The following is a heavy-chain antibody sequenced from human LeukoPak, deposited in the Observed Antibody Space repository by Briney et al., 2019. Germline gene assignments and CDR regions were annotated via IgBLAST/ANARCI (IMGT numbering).Heavy chain of an antibody. CDR2: INPNSGNT. V-gene: IGHV1-8*01. CDR1: GYTFTSYD. D-gene: IGHD3-10*01. CDR3: ARLDLGIPMVQGGDAFDI. Sequence: ASVKVSCKASGYTFTSYDINWVRQATGQGLEWMGWINPNSGNTGYAQKVQGRVTMTRNTSISTAYMELSSLRSEDTAVYYCARLDLGIPMVQGGDAFDIWGQGTMVTVSS. J-gene: IGHJ3*02.